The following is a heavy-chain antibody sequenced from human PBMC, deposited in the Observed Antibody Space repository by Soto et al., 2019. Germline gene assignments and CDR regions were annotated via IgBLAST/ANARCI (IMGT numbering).Heavy chain of an antibody. J-gene: IGHJ6*02. CDR1: GFSLSTSGVG. V-gene: IGHV2-5*02. Sequence: QITLKESGPTMVKPTQTLTLTCTFSGFSLSTSGVGVGWIRQPPGKALEWLALSYWVDDKGYSPSLKSRNTTAKDTSKDQMVLTMTNMDPVDTATYYCAHRRVEYYYYGMDLWCQGTTVTVSS. CDR2: SYWVDDK. CDR3: AHRRVEYYYYGMDL. D-gene: IGHD2-15*01.